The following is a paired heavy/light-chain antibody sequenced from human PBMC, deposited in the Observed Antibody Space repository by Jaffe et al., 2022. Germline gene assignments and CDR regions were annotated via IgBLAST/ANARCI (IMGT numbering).Light chain of an antibody. CDR1: QSLLSSSNNKNY. V-gene: IGKV4-1*01. CDR3: QQHYTTPVT. CDR2: WAS. Sequence: DIVMTQSPDSLAVSLGERATINCKSSQSLLSSSNNKNYLAWYQLKPGQPPRLLIYWASTRESGVPDRFSGSGSGTDFTLTISSLQAEDVAVYCCQQHYTTPVTFGGGTKLEIK. J-gene: IGKJ4*01.
Heavy chain of an antibody. CDR1: GFSFSDYY. CDR2: IDRDGSSM. V-gene: IGHV3-74*01. J-gene: IGHJ3*02. CDR3: AREAYHILTGYYRGALDI. Sequence: DVQLVESGGGLVQPGGSLRLSCAASGFSFSDYYIHWVRQAPGEGLVWVSRIDRDGSSMVYADSVKGRFTISRDNAKNTLYLQMNSLRAEDTAVYYCAREAYHILTGYYRGALDIWGQGTMVTVSS. D-gene: IGHD3-9*01.